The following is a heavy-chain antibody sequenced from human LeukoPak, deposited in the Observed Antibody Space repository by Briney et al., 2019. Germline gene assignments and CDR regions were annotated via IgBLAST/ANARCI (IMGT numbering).Heavy chain of an antibody. V-gene: IGHV3-30*02. D-gene: IGHD5-18*01. CDR1: GFTFSSYG. CDR3: AKGDTAMVRRAFDI. Sequence: PGGSLRLSCAASGFTFSSYGMHWVRQAPGKGLEWVAFIRYDGSNKYYADSVKGRFTISSDNSKNTLYLQMNSLRAEDTAVYYCAKGDTAMVRRAFDIWGQGTMVTVSS. J-gene: IGHJ3*02. CDR2: IRYDGSNK.